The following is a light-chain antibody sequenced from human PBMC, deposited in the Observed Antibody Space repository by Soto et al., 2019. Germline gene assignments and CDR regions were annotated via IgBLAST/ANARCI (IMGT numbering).Light chain of an antibody. J-gene: IGKJ4*01. V-gene: IGKV3-20*01. Sequence: EIVLTQSPGTLSLSPGERATLSCRASQSVRSNFLAWYQQKPGQAPRLLIYAASSRATGIPDRFSGSGAGTDFTLSISRLEPEDFAVYYCQQYGTSPQLTFGGGTKGEIK. CDR1: QSVRSNF. CDR3: QQYGTSPQLT. CDR2: AAS.